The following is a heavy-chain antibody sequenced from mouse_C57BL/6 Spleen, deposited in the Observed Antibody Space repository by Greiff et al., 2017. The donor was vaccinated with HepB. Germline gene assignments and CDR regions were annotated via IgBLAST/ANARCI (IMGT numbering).Heavy chain of an antibody. CDR1: GFTFSSYA. D-gene: IGHD2-1*01. CDR2: ISDGGSYT. J-gene: IGHJ1*03. Sequence: EVKLLESGGGLVKPGGSLKLSCAASGFTFSSYAMSWVRQTPEKRLEWVATISDGGSYTYYPDNVKGRFTISRDNAKNNLYLQMSHLKSEDTAMYYCATYGNYEGYFDVWGTGTTVTVSS. V-gene: IGHV5-4*03. CDR3: ATYGNYEGYFDV.